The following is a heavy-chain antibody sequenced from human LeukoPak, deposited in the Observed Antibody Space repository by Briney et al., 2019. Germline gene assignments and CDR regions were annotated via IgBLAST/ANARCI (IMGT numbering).Heavy chain of an antibody. V-gene: IGHV4-34*01. CDR3: ARELLDFWSGYYYFDY. J-gene: IGHJ4*02. CDR1: GGSFSGYY. D-gene: IGHD3-3*01. CDR2: INHSGST. Sequence: SETLSLTCAVYGGSFSGYYWSWIRQPPGKGLGWIGEINHSGSTNYNPSLKSRVTISVDTSKNQFSLKLSSVTAADTAVYYCARELLDFWSGYYYFDYWGQGTLVTVAS.